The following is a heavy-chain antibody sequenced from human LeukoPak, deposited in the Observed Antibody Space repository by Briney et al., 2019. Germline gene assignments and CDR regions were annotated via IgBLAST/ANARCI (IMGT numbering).Heavy chain of an antibody. Sequence: GSLRLSCAASGFTFSSYEMNWVRQAPGKGLEWVSYISSSGFTIYYADSVKGRFTISRDNAKNSLYLQMNSLRAEDTAVYYCARGASGIGGIRFDPWGQGTLVTVSS. CDR3: ARGASGIGGIRFDP. CDR1: GFTFSSYE. CDR2: ISSSGFTI. J-gene: IGHJ5*02. D-gene: IGHD3-10*01. V-gene: IGHV3-48*03.